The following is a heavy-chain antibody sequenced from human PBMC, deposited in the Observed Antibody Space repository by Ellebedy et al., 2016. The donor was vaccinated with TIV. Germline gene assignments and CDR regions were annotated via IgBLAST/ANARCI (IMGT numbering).Heavy chain of an antibody. V-gene: IGHV3-66*01. J-gene: IGHJ4*02. Sequence: GESLKISCAASGFTVSNNYMSWLRQAPGKGLEWVSIIYSDGTAHYADSVKGRFTISRDNAKNSLYLQMNSLRAEDTAVYYCARDLRLGELSLWGLMVDPFDYWGQGTLVTVSS. CDR1: GFTVSNNY. CDR3: ARDLRLGELSLWGLMVDPFDY. D-gene: IGHD3-16*02. CDR2: IYSDGTA.